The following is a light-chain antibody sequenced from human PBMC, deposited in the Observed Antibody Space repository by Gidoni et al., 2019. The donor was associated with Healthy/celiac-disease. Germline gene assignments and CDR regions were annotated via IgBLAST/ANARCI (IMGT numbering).Light chain of an antibody. J-gene: IGKJ5*01. V-gene: IGKV3-20*01. CDR1: QSVSSSY. CDR3: QQYGSSLFT. Sequence: EIVLTQSPGTLSLSPGERATLSCRASQSVSSSYLAWYQQKPGQAHSLRIYGAASRATGIPDRFSGSGSGTDFTLTISRLEPEDFAVYYCQQYGSSLFTFGQGTRLEIK. CDR2: GAA.